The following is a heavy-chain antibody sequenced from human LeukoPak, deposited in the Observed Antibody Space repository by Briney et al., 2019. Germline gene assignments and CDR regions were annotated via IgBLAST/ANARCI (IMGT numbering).Heavy chain of an antibody. CDR1: GGCISSDY. CDR2: IYYSGST. J-gene: IGHJ5*02. CDR3: ARASAAMVSGLWFDP. Sequence: PSETLSLTCTVSGGCISSDYWSWIRQPPGKGLEWIGYIYYSGSTNYNPSLKSRVTISVDTSKNQFSLKLSSVTAADTAVYYCARASAAMVSGLWFDPWGQGTLVTVSS. D-gene: IGHD5-18*01. V-gene: IGHV4-59*01.